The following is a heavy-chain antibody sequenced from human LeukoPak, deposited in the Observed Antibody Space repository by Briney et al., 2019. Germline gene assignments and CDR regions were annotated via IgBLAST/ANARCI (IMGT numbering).Heavy chain of an antibody. CDR1: GFTFSSYG. CDR3: ARLRGNNYGVLDY. Sequence: GGSLRLSCAASGFTFSSYGMHWARQAPGKGLEWVAIIWYDGSNKYYADSVKGRFTISRDNSKNTLDLQMNSLRAEDTAVYYCARLRGNNYGVLDYWGQGTLVTVSS. CDR2: IWYDGSNK. V-gene: IGHV3-33*01. D-gene: IGHD5-18*01. J-gene: IGHJ4*02.